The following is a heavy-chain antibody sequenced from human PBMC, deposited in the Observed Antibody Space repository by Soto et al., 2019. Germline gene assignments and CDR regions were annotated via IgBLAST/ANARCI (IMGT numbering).Heavy chain of an antibody. D-gene: IGHD2-21*01. Sequence: QVQLQESGPGLVKPSETLSLTCTVSGGSINSYYWSWVRQPPGKGLEWIGYVHYSGSPKYNPSLKGRVTILVDTSKTQFSLKLSSVTAADTAVYYCSRVTYGVVKTSMDVWGQGTTVTVSS. V-gene: IGHV4-59*01. CDR1: GGSINSYY. CDR2: VHYSGSP. CDR3: SRVTYGVVKTSMDV. J-gene: IGHJ6*02.